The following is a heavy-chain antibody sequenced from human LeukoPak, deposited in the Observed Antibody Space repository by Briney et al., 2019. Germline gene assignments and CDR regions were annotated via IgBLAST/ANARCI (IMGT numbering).Heavy chain of an antibody. CDR1: GGTFSSYT. D-gene: IGHD2-2*02. Sequence: SVKVSCKASGGTFSSYTISWVRQAPGQGPEWMGRIIPILGIANYAQKFQGRVTITADKSTSTAYMELSSLRSEDTAVYYCARDWVGYCSSTSCYTLGDYYYYYMDVWGKGTTVTVSS. CDR3: ARDWVGYCSSTSCYTLGDYYYYYMDV. V-gene: IGHV1-69*04. J-gene: IGHJ6*03. CDR2: IIPILGIA.